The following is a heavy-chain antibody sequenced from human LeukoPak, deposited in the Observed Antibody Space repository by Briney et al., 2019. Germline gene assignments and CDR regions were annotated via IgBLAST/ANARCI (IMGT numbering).Heavy chain of an antibody. J-gene: IGHJ6*03. CDR2: IWYDGSNK. V-gene: IGHV3-33*01. CDR3: ARRKPYSYYMDV. CDR1: GFTFSSYG. Sequence: PGGSLRLSCAASGFTFSSYGMHWVRQAPGKGLEWVAVIWYDGSNKYYADSVKGRFTISRDNSKNTLYLQMNSLRAEDTAVYYCARRKPYSYYMDVWGKGTTVTVSS.